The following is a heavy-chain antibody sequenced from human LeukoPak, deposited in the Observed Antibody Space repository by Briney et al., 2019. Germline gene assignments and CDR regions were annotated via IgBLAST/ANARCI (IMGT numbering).Heavy chain of an antibody. CDR2: IYYSGST. CDR3: ARDFAQEGYYYYGMDV. Sequence: SETLSLTCTVSGGSISSSSYYWGWIRQPPGKGLEWIGSIYYSGSTYYNPSLKSRVTISVDTSKNQFSLKLSSVTAADTAVYYCARDFAQEGYYYYGMDVWGQGTTVTVSS. V-gene: IGHV4-39*07. J-gene: IGHJ6*02. CDR1: GGSISSSSYY.